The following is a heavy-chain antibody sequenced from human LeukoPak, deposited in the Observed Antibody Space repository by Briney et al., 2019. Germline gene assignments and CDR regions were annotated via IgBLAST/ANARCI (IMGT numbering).Heavy chain of an antibody. D-gene: IGHD4-11*01. CDR2: ISAYNGNT. CDR3: ARATTENYYYYYYMDV. J-gene: IGHJ6*03. V-gene: IGHV1-18*01. Sequence: ASVTVSFKASGYTFTSYGISWVRQAPGQGLEWMGWISAYNGNTNYAQKLQGRVTMTTDTSTSTAYMELRSLRSDDTAVYYCARATTENYYYYYYMDVWGKGTTVTVSS. CDR1: GYTFTSYG.